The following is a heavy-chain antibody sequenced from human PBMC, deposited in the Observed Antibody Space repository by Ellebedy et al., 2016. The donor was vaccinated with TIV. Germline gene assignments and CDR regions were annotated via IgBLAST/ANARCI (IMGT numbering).Heavy chain of an antibody. V-gene: IGHV1-18*04. D-gene: IGHD6-13*01. CDR2: ISAYNGNT. Sequence: ASVKVSCKASGYVFTAYHIHWVRQAPGQGLEWMGWISAYNGNTNYAQKLQGRVTMTTDTSTSTAYMELRSLRSDDTAVYYRARGPRSSPATIDYWGQGTLVTVSS. J-gene: IGHJ4*02. CDR3: ARGPRSSPATIDY. CDR1: GYVFTAYH.